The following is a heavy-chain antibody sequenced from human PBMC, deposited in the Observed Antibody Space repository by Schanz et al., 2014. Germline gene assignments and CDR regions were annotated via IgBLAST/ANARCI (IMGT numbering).Heavy chain of an antibody. Sequence: QLQLQESGPGLVKPSETLSLTCTVSGGSISSSSYYWGWIRQPPGKGLEWLGSAYYRGSTYYSPSLKSRAPMSVDKSKKEFSLRLTSLTAADTALYYCVRGVGAWEQRIFDYWGKGTLVTVSS. CDR1: GGSISSSSYY. CDR3: VRGVGAWEQRIFDY. D-gene: IGHD1-26*01. V-gene: IGHV4-39*07. J-gene: IGHJ4*02. CDR2: AYYRGST.